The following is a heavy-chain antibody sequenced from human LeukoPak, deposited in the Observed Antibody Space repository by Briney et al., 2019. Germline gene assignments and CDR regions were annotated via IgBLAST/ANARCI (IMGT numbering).Heavy chain of an antibody. CDR3: ARVVGQLWPGDAFDI. CDR1: GFTFSSYW. CDR2: ISSSSSYI. Sequence: GGSLRLSCAASGFTFSSYWMSWVRQAPGKGLEWVSSISSSSSYIYYADSVKGRFTISRDNAKNSLYLQMNSLRAEDTAVYYCARVVGQLWPGDAFDIWGQGTMVTVSS. J-gene: IGHJ3*02. V-gene: IGHV3-21*01. D-gene: IGHD5-18*01.